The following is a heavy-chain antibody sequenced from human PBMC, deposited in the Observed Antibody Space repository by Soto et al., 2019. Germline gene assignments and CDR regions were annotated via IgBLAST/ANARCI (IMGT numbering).Heavy chain of an antibody. Sequence: QVQLQESGPGLVKPSQTLSLTCTVSGGSISSGDYYWSWIRQPPGKGLEWIGYIYYSGSTYYNPSLKSRVTISVDTSKNQFSLKLSSVTAADTAVYYCARDAYCGGDCRSTFDYWGQGTLVTVSS. CDR1: GGSISSGDYY. D-gene: IGHD2-21*02. J-gene: IGHJ4*02. CDR2: IYYSGST. CDR3: ARDAYCGGDCRSTFDY. V-gene: IGHV4-30-4*01.